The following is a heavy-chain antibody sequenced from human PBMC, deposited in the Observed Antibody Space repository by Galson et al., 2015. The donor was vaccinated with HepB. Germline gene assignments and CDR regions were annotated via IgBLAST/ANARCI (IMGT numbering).Heavy chain of an antibody. CDR1: GFTFSSYA. J-gene: IGHJ4*02. D-gene: IGHD4-17*01. CDR2: ISGSGGST. V-gene: IGHV3-23*01. Sequence: SLRLSCAASGFTFSSYAMSWVRQAPGKGLEWVSAISGSGGSTYYADSVKGRFTISRDNSKNTLYLQMNSLRAEDTAVYYCAKDDYGDSNFDYWGQGTLVTVSS. CDR3: AKDDYGDSNFDY.